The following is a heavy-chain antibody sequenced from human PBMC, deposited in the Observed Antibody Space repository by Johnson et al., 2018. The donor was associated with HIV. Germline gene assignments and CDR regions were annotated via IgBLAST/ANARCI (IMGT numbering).Heavy chain of an antibody. CDR1: GFTFSSYA. D-gene: IGHD3-3*01. CDR3: AREAYYARAFDL. V-gene: IGHV3-30*04. J-gene: IGHJ3*01. Sequence: QVQLVESGGGVVQPGRSLRLSCAASGFTFSSYAMHWVRQAPGKGLEWVAVISYDGSNKYYADSVKGRFTISRDNSRNTLDLRMDSLRVEDTAVYYCAREAYYARAFDLWGQGTMVTV. CDR2: ISYDGSNK.